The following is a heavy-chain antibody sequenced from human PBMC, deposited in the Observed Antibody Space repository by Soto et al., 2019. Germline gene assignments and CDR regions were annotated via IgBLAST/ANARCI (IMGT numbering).Heavy chain of an antibody. CDR3: ARDLKAIQLWFFDY. CDR2: ISAYNGNT. D-gene: IGHD5-18*01. V-gene: IGHV1-18*04. CDR1: GYTFTSYG. J-gene: IGHJ4*02. Sequence: GASVKVSCKASGYTFTSYGISWVRQAPGQGLEWMGLISAYNGNTNYAQKLQGRVTMTTDTSTSTAYMELRSLRSDDTAVYYCARDLKAIQLWFFDYWGQGTLVTVS.